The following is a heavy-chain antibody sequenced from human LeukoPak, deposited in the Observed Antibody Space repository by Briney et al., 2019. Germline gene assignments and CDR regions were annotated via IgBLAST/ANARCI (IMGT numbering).Heavy chain of an antibody. CDR3: ATPWGCTRPDCPFLH. Sequence: ASVKVSCKASGYTFTSYGISWVRQAPGQGLQWMGWINRNTGDTKYAQNFQGRVTMTRDTSISTSYMELSSLRSDDTAVYYCATPWGCTRPDCPFLHWGQGTLVTVSS. CDR2: INRNTGDT. V-gene: IGHV1-2*02. D-gene: IGHD2-8*01. J-gene: IGHJ4*02. CDR1: GYTFTSYG.